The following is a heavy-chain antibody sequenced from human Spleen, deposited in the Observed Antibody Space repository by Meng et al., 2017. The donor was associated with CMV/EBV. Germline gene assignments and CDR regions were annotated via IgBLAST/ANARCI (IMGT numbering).Heavy chain of an antibody. J-gene: IGHJ6*02. Sequence: GGSLRLSCAASGFTFSSYSMNWVRQAPGKGLEWVSIISGSSSYIYYADSVKGRFTISRDNAKNSLYLQMNSLRAEDTAVYYCARDLSVTTWGYYGMDVWGQGTTVTVSS. V-gene: IGHV3-21*01. CDR1: GFTFSSYS. D-gene: IGHD4-11*01. CDR3: ARDLSVTTWGYYGMDV. CDR2: ISGSSSYI.